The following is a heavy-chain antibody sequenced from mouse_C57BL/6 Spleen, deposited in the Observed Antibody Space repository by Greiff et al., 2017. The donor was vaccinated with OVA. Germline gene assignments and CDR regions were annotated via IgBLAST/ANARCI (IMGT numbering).Heavy chain of an antibody. D-gene: IGHD2-1*01. V-gene: IGHV8-12*01. J-gene: IGHJ4*01. CDR1: GFSLSTSGMG. Sequence: QVTLKESGPGILQSSRTLSLTCSFSGFSLSTSGMGVSWIRQPSGKGLEWLAHIYWDDDKRYNPSLKSRLTISKDTSRNQVFLKITSVDTADTATYYCARRGGIYGKFYYAMDYWGQGTSVTVSS. CDR3: ARRGGIYGKFYYAMDY. CDR2: IYWDDDK.